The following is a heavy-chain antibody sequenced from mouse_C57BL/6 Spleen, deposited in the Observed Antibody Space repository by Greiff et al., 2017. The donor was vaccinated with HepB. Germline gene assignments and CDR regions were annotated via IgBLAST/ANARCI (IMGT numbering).Heavy chain of an antibody. CDR3: ARYCGNYDWYFDV. CDR1: GYTFTSYW. CDR2: IYPGSGST. D-gene: IGHD2-1*01. Sequence: VQLQQPGAELVKPGASVKMSCKASGYTFTSYWITWVKQRPGQGLEWIGDIYPGSGSTNYNEKFKSKATLTVDTSSSTAYMQLSSLTSEDSAVYYCARYCGNYDWYFDVWGTGTTVTVSS. V-gene: IGHV1-55*01. J-gene: IGHJ1*03.